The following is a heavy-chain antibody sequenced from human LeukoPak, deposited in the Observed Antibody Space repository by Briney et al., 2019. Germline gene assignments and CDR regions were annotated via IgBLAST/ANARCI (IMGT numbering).Heavy chain of an antibody. CDR1: GFTFDDYG. D-gene: IGHD1-26*01. CDR2: INWNGGST. J-gene: IGHJ4*02. Sequence: PGGSLRLSXAASGFTFDDYGMSWARQAPGKGLEWVSGINWNGGSTCYADSVKGRFTISRDSAKNSLYLQMNSLRAEDTALYYCARDEVGAGVTDYWGQGTLVTVSS. CDR3: ARDEVGAGVTDY. V-gene: IGHV3-20*04.